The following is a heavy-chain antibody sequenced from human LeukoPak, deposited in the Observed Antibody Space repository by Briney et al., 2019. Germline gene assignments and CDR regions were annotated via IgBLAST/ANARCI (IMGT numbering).Heavy chain of an antibody. J-gene: IGHJ4*02. CDR1: GFTFSSYP. CDR2: IGDSGGNT. CDR3: ARDVGITVGATDY. D-gene: IGHD1-26*01. Sequence: PGGSLRLSCAASGFTFSSYPMTWVRQAPGKGLDWVSTIGDSGGNTFYADSVKGRFTISRVNSKNTLFLQMSSLRAEDTAVYYCARDVGITVGATDYWGQGALVTVSS. V-gene: IGHV3-23*01.